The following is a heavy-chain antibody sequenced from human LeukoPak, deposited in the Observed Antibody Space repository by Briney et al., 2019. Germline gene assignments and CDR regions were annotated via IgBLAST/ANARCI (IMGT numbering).Heavy chain of an antibody. CDR2: ISAYNGNT. V-gene: IGHV1-18*01. CDR1: GYTFTSYG. CDR3: ARDPGLLWSNGGYFQH. Sequence: GASVKVSCKASGYTFTSYGISWVRQAPGQGLKWMGWISAYNGNTNYAQKLQGRVTMTTDTSTSTAYMELRSLRSDDTAVYYCARDPGLLWSNGGYFQHWGQGTLVTVSS. J-gene: IGHJ1*01. D-gene: IGHD3-10*01.